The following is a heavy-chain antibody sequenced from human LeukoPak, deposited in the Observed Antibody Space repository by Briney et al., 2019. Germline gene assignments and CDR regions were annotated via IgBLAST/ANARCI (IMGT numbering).Heavy chain of an antibody. CDR1: GFTFDDYA. CDR3: AKDIEEYGDSSGNLDY. CDR2: ISWNSGSI. V-gene: IGHV3-9*03. J-gene: IGHJ4*02. Sequence: PGGSLRLSCAASGFTFDDYAMHWVRQAPRKGLEWVSGISWNSGSIGYADSVKGRFTISRDNAKNSLYLQMNRLRAEDMALYYCAKDIEEYGDSSGNLDYWGQGTLVTVSS. D-gene: IGHD3-22*01.